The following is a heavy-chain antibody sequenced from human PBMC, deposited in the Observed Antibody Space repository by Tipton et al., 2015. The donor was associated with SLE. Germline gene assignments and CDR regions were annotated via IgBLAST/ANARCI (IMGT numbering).Heavy chain of an antibody. CDR3: ARVSYDWGSTQYYLDY. D-gene: IGHD1-20*01. CDR1: GDSLSSSTYS. Sequence: TLSLTCFVSGDSLSSSTYSWAWIRQPPGKGLEWIGSVSYDGNTHRNPSLMSRVTLSVDTSENQSSLKLSSVTAADTAVYYCARVSYDWGSTQYYLDYWGQGTLVTVS. V-gene: IGHV4-39*07. CDR2: VSYDGNT. J-gene: IGHJ4*02.